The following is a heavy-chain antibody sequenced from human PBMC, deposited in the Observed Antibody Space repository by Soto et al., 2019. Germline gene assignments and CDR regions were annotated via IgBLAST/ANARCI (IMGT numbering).Heavy chain of an antibody. CDR1: GYTFTSYG. Sequence: QVQLVQSGAEVKKPGASVKVSCKASGYTFTSYGISWVRQAPGQGLEWMGWISAYNGNTNYAQKLQGRVTMTTDTSTSTAYMELRSLRSDDTAVYYCERDRPRNYYDSSGFDYWGQGTLVTVSS. V-gene: IGHV1-18*01. J-gene: IGHJ4*02. CDR2: ISAYNGNT. D-gene: IGHD3-22*01. CDR3: ERDRPRNYYDSSGFDY.